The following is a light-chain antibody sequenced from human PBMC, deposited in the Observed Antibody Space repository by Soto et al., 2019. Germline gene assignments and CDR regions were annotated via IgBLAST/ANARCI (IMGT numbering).Light chain of an antibody. Sequence: IVLTQSPDTLSLSPGERATLSCRASQSVTNSHLAWYQQKHGQAPRLLIYDASSSATGIPDRFSRIGSGAEYTLTVSRLEPEDFAVYYCQQYGFSPITFGQGTRLEI. CDR2: DAS. J-gene: IGKJ5*01. V-gene: IGKV3-20*01. CDR3: QQYGFSPIT. CDR1: QSVTNSH.